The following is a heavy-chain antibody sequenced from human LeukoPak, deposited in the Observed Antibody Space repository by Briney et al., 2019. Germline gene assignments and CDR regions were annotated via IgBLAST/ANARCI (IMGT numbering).Heavy chain of an antibody. CDR2: INHSGST. D-gene: IGHD5-18*01. CDR1: GGSFSGYY. V-gene: IGHV4-34*01. J-gene: IGHJ4*02. CDR3: AREVGYSYGFDY. Sequence: SETLSLTCAVYGGSFSGYYWSWIRQPPGKGLEWIGEINHSGSTNYNPSLKSRVTISVDKSKNQFSLKLSSVTAADTAVYYCAREVGYSYGFDYWGQGTLVTVSS.